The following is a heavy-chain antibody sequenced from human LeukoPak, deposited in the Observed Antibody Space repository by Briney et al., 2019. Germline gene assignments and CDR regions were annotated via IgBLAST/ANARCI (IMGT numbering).Heavy chain of an antibody. J-gene: IGHJ5*02. Sequence: SETLSLTCTVSGGSIGRTGYYWGWIRQPPGKGLEWIGNIYYSGSTYYNPSLKSRVTISVDRSKHQFSLKLSSVAAADTAVYYCARGTVGYCSGGSCQGWFDPWGQGTLVTVSS. V-gene: IGHV4-39*07. CDR3: ARGTVGYCSGGSCQGWFDP. CDR1: GGSIGRTGYY. CDR2: IYYSGST. D-gene: IGHD2-15*01.